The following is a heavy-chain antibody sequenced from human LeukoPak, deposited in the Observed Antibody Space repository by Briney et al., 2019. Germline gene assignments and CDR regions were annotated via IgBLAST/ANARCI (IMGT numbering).Heavy chain of an antibody. CDR2: IISNGRST. V-gene: IGHV3-64D*06. J-gene: IGHJ4*02. CDR3: VKDTVYDILTGYFNFEY. CDR1: GFTFSSSV. D-gene: IGHD3-9*01. Sequence: PGGSLRLSRSDSGFTFSSSVMHWVRQAPGKGLEYVSPIISNGRSTSYADSVKGRFTIYRENSKSTLYLQMSSLRPEDTAVYYCVKDTVYDILTGYFNFEYWGQGTLVTVSS.